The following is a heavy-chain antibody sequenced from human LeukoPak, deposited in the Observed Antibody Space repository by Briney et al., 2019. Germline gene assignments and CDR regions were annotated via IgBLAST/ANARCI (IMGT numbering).Heavy chain of an antibody. J-gene: IGHJ6*03. CDR1: GFTFSTYW. CDR2: IKQDGSEK. D-gene: IGHD5-18*01. V-gene: IGHV3-7*03. CDR3: AKEGGGYSYGYEHYYYYMDV. Sequence: PGGSLRLSCAASGFTFSTYWMSWVRQAPGKGLEWMSSIKQDGSEKYYLDSVKGRFTISRDNADNSLYLQMNSLRAEDTAVYYCAKEGGGYSYGYEHYYYYMDVWGKGTTVTISS.